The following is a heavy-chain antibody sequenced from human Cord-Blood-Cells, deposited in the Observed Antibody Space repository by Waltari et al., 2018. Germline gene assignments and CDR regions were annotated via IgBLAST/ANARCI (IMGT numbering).Heavy chain of an antibody. V-gene: IGHV1-2*04. CDR2: INPHSGGT. CDR3: ARDSNSSSWYAFDI. Sequence: QVQLVQSGAEVKKPGASVKVSCKASGYTFTGYYMHWVRQAPGQGLEWMGWINPHSGGTNYAQKFQGWVTMTRDTSISTAYMELSRLRSDDTAVYYCARDSNSSSWYAFDIWGQGTMVTVSS. J-gene: IGHJ3*02. D-gene: IGHD6-13*01. CDR1: GYTFTGYY.